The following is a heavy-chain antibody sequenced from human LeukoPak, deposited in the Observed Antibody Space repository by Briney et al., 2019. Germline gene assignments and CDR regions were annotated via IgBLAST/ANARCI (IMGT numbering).Heavy chain of an antibody. CDR1: GFTFSSYE. CDR3: ARDPGYCSGGSCYSWYFDL. D-gene: IGHD2-15*01. Sequence: PGGSLRLSCAASGFTFSSYEMNWVRQAPWKGLEWVSYITRSGSTIYYAHSVKGRFTISRDNAKNSLFLQMNSLRAEDTAVYYCARDPGYCSGGSCYSWYFDLWGRGTLVTVSS. CDR2: ITRSGSTI. J-gene: IGHJ2*01. V-gene: IGHV3-48*03.